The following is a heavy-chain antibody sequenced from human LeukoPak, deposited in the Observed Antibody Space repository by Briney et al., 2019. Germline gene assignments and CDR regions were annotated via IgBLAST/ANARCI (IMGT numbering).Heavy chain of an antibody. CDR1: GGSISSGGYY. CDR2: IYDGGST. V-gene: IGHV4-30-2*01. D-gene: IGHD1/OR15-1a*01. Sequence: SETLSLTCTVSGGSISSGGYYWSWIRQPPGKGLEWIGFIYDGGSTSYNPSFTSRVTMSVDRSRNQFSLKLTSVTAADTAVYYCARQKWEQQGRDYYFNGLDVWGPGTTVIVSS. CDR3: ARQKWEQQGRDYYFNGLDV. J-gene: IGHJ6*02.